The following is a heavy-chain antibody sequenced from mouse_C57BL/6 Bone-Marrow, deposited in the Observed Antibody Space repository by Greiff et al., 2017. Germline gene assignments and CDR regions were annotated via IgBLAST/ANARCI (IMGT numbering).Heavy chain of an antibody. CDR3: ASGGFAY. CDR1: GYTFTSYW. Sequence: QVQLQQPGAELVKPGASVKLSCKASGYTFTSYWMHWVKQRPGQGLEWIGRIDPNSGGTKYNEKFKSKATLTVDKSSSTAYMQLSSLTSEDAAVYYGASGGFAYWGQGTAVTVSA. V-gene: IGHV1-62-3*01. J-gene: IGHJ3*01. CDR2: IDPNSGGT.